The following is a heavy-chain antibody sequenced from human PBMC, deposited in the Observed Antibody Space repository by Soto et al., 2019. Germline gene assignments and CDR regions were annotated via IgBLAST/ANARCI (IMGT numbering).Heavy chain of an antibody. CDR2: ISYDGRNK. Sequence: QVQLLESGGGVVQPGRSLRLSCAASGFTFSSYAMHWVRQAPGKGLEWVAVISYDGRNKYYADSVKGRFTISRDNSKNTLYLQMNSLRAEDTAVYYCARLCISTSWYASFDYWGQGTLVTVSS. CDR1: GFTFSSYA. CDR3: ARLCISTSWYASFDY. V-gene: IGHV3-30*04. J-gene: IGHJ4*02. D-gene: IGHD2-2*01.